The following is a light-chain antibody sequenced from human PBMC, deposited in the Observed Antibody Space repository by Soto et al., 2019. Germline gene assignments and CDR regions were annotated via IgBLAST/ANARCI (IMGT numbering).Light chain of an antibody. CDR1: QSVSTNI. CDR3: QQYGRTSWT. J-gene: IGKJ1*01. V-gene: IGKV3-20*01. CDR2: GAS. Sequence: EIVLTQSPGTRSLSPGEGATLSCRASQSVSTNIFAWYQQKPGQAPRLLIYGASTRATGIPDRFSGSGSGTDFTLTISRLEPEDFAVYYCQQYGRTSWTFGQGTKVEIK.